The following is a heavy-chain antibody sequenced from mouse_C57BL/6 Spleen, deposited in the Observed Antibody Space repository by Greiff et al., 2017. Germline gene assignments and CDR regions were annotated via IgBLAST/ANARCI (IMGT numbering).Heavy chain of an antibody. D-gene: IGHD4-1*01. CDR1: GFTFSSYA. V-gene: IGHV5-4*01. Sequence: VQLKESGGGLVKPGGSLKLSCAASGFTFSSYAMSWVRQTPEKRLEWVATISDGGSYTYYPDNVKGRFTISRDNAKNNLYLQMSHLKSEDTAMYYCARDGGLTGGYFDYWGQGTTLTVSS. J-gene: IGHJ2*01. CDR2: ISDGGSYT. CDR3: ARDGGLTGGYFDY.